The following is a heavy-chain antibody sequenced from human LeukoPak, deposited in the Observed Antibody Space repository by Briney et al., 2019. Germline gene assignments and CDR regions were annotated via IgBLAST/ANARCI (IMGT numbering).Heavy chain of an antibody. V-gene: IGHV3-74*01. CDR3: ARDAPLIVVRLPRDYGAFDI. CDR2: ISTDGSRK. J-gene: IGHJ3*02. Sequence: PGGSLRLSCAASGFTFSSYWMHWVRQAPGKGLVWVSRISTDGSRKDYADSVKGRFTISRDNSKNTLYLQMNSLRAEDTAVYYCARDAPLIVVRLPRDYGAFDIWGQGTMVTVSS. D-gene: IGHD2-21*01. CDR1: GFTFSSYW.